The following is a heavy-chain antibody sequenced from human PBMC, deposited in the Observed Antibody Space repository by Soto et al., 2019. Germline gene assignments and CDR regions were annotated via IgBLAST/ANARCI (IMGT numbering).Heavy chain of an antibody. Sequence: SETLSLTCTVSGGSISSTNYYWSWIRQPPGKGLEWIASIYYSGSTYFNPSLKSRVTISVDTSKNQFSLKLSSVTAADTAVYYCARRLFSSTWPSYFDSWGQGTLVTVSS. CDR3: ARRLFSSTWPSYFDS. V-gene: IGHV4-39*01. CDR1: GGSISSTNYY. CDR2: IYYSGST. D-gene: IGHD6-13*01. J-gene: IGHJ4*02.